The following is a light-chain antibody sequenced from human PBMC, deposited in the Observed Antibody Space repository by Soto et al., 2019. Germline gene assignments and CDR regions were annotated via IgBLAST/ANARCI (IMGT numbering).Light chain of an antibody. CDR2: SDT. J-gene: IGLJ2*01. CDR1: NIGSKG. CDR3: QVWDRGSAHVL. V-gene: IGLV3-21*01. Sequence: SYELTQPPSVSVAPGETARISCGGNNIGSKGVHWYQQKPGQAPVLVIYSDTDLPPVIPERFSGSNSANMATRTISRVEAGDEADYYCQVWDRGSAHVLFGGGTKLTVL.